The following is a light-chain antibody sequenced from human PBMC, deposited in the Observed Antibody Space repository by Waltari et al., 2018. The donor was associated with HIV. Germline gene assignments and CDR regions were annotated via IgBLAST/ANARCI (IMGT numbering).Light chain of an antibody. CDR1: TLPKKF. Sequence: SDEVTQTPSVSVSPGQTARLTCSGETLPKKFVYWYQQKPGQAPLVVIYKDNERPSGIPERFSGSSSGTRATLTISGVQAEDEADYYCQSADSSGTSFGGGTKLTVL. CDR3: QSADSSGTS. V-gene: IGLV3-25*03. CDR2: KDN. J-gene: IGLJ2*01.